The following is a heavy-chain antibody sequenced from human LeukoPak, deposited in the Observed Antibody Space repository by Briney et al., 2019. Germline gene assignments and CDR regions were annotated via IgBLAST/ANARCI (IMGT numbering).Heavy chain of an antibody. Sequence: GESLKISCNASGYXFNIYWISWVRPMPGKGLEWMGIIYPDESNTRYSPSFQGQVTMSVDKSTSTVSLQWRSLKASDTAMYFCARLSGGSSLRNDAFDVWGQGTMVTVS. J-gene: IGHJ3*01. CDR3: ARLSGGSSLRNDAFDV. CDR1: GYXFNIYW. CDR2: IYPDESNT. D-gene: IGHD1-26*01. V-gene: IGHV5-51*01.